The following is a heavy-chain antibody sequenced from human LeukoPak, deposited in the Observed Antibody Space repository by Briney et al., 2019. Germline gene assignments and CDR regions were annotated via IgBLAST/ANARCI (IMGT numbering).Heavy chain of an antibody. CDR2: ISYDGSNK. V-gene: IGHV3-30*18. CDR1: GLTFSSYG. CDR3: AKDGMVRGVIITDYYYGMDV. Sequence: GGSLRLSCAASGLTFSSYGMPWVRQAPGKGLEWVAVISYDGSNKYYADSVKGRFTISRDNSKNTLYLQMNSLRAEDTAVYYCAKDGMVRGVIITDYYYGMDVWGQGTTVTVSS. D-gene: IGHD3-10*01. J-gene: IGHJ6*02.